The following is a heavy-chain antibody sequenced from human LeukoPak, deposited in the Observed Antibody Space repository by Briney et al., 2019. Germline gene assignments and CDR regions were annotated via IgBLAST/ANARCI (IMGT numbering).Heavy chain of an antibody. Sequence: GGSLRLSCAASGFTFSSYSMNWVRQAPGKGLEWVSSISSSSSYIYYADSVKGRFTTSRDNAKNSLYLQMNSLRAEDTAVYYCARDLGGGCSGSHPFDYWGQGTLVTVSS. D-gene: IGHD2-15*01. CDR1: GFTFSSYS. CDR3: ARDLGGGCSGSHPFDY. CDR2: ISSSSSYI. V-gene: IGHV3-21*01. J-gene: IGHJ4*02.